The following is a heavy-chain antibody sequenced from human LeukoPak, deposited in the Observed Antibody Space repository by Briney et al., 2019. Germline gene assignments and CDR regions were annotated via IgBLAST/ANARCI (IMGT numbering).Heavy chain of an antibody. V-gene: IGHV3-48*04. D-gene: IGHD6-6*01. CDR1: GFTFSSYA. J-gene: IGHJ4*02. Sequence: GGSLRLSCAASGFTFSSYAMSWVRQAPGKGLEWVSYISSSSSTIYYADSVKGRFTISRDNAKNSLYLQMNSLRAEDTAVYYCARGWLGSSSEGFGYWGQGTLVTVSS. CDR2: ISSSSSTI. CDR3: ARGWLGSSSEGFGY.